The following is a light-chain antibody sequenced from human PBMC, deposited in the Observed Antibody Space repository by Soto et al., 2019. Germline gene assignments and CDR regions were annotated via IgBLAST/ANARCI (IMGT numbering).Light chain of an antibody. J-gene: IGKJ5*01. V-gene: IGKV1-5*01. CDR1: QSISTW. CDR2: DAS. CDR3: QQLNSYPIT. Sequence: EIQMTQYPSTLSASVGDRFTITCLASQSISTWLAWYQQKPGKAPKLLIYDASSLESGVPSRFSGSGSGTDFTLTISSLQPEDFTTYYCQQLNSYPITFGQGTRLEIK.